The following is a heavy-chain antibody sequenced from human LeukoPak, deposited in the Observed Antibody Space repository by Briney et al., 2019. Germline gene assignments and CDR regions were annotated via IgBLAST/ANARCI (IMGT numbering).Heavy chain of an antibody. J-gene: IGHJ4*02. CDR3: TTSSLPEY. D-gene: IGHD2-2*01. CDR2: IRSKPNNYTT. CDR1: GLTLSNSA. Sequence: GGSLRLSCAGSGLTLSNSAIHWVRQGSRKGLKWVGRIRSKPNNYTTSYAESLNGRFTISRDDSKNTAYLQMNSLKIEDTAVYYCTTSSLPEYWGQGTLVTVSS. V-gene: IGHV3-73*01.